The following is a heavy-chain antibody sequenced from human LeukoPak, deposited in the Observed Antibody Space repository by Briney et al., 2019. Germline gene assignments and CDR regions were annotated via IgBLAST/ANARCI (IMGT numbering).Heavy chain of an antibody. J-gene: IGHJ6*02. CDR3: AKDISKSLYYYYGMDV. Sequence: GGSLRLSCAASGFTFSSYEMNWVRQAPGKGLEWVAVISYDGSNKYYADSVKGRFTISRVNSKNTLYLQMNSLRAEDTAVYYCAKDISKSLYYYYGMDVWGHGTTVTVSS. CDR2: ISYDGSNK. CDR1: GFTFSSYE. D-gene: IGHD2-8*01. V-gene: IGHV3-30*18.